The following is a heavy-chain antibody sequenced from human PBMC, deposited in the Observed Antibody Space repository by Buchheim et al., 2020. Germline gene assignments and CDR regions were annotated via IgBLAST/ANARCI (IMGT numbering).Heavy chain of an antibody. V-gene: IGHV4-59*01. J-gene: IGHJ6*02. CDR1: GGSISSYY. CDR3: ARVVSGGYCSGGSCHSYYYGMDV. CDR2: IYYSGST. Sequence: QVQLQESGPGLVKPSETLSLTCTVSGGSISSYYWSWLRQPPGKGLEWIGYIYYSGSTNYNPSLKSRVTISVDTSKNQFSLKLSSVTAADTAVYYCARVVSGGYCSGGSCHSYYYGMDVWGQGTT. D-gene: IGHD2-15*01.